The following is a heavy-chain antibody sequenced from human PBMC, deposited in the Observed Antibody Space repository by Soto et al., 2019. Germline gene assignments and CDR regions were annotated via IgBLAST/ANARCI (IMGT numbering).Heavy chain of an antibody. V-gene: IGHV4-34*01. D-gene: IGHD3-10*01. CDR2: INHSGNN. CDR1: GGSFSTYY. J-gene: IGHJ4*02. Sequence: SETLSLTCVVSGGSFSTYYYNWIRQSPGKGLEWIGEINHSGNNNYSPSLKSRVTMSLDTSKNQFSLKLTSVTAADTAVYYCARDFGGPRLSYWGQGTLVTVSS. CDR3: ARDFGGPRLSY.